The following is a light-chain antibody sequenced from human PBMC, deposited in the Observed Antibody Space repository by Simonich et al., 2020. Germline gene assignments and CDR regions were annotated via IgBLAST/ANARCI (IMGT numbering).Light chain of an antibody. CDR2: DAA. CDR3: QQRSNWIT. Sequence: EIVLTQSPSTLSLSPGERATLSCWASQSVSSYLAWYQQKPGQAPRLLIYDAANRATRQPARFSGSGSGTDFSLTISSLEPEDFAVYYCQQRSNWITFGQGTRLEIK. J-gene: IGKJ5*01. CDR1: QSVSSY. V-gene: IGKV3-11*01.